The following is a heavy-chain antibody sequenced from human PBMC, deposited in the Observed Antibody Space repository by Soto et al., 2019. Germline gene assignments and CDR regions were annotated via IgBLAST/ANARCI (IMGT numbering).Heavy chain of an antibody. V-gene: IGHV4-39*01. J-gene: IGHJ4*02. CDR3: ATLQPYDSSGHFDY. Sequence: SQTLSLTCTVSGGSISSSSYYWGWIRQPPGKGLEWIGSIYYSGSTYYNPSLKSRVTISVDTSKNQFSLKLSSVTAADTAVYYCATLQPYDSSGHFDYWGQGTLVTVSS. D-gene: IGHD3-22*01. CDR1: GGSISSSSYY. CDR2: IYYSGST.